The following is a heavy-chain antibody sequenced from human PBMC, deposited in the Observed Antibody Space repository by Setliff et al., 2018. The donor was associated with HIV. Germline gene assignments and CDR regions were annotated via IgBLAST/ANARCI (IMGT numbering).Heavy chain of an antibody. Sequence: GGSLRLSCAASGFTFSDFWMYWVRQAPGKGLGWVANISPEGNKKYYVGSVKGRFTSSRDNAKKSLYLQMNSLRAEDTAFYYCARAQDFEYSSSSMGNDAFDLWGQGTMVTVSS. CDR1: GFTFSDFW. D-gene: IGHD6-6*01. CDR3: ARAQDFEYSSSSMGNDAFDL. V-gene: IGHV3-7*03. J-gene: IGHJ3*01. CDR2: ISPEGNKK.